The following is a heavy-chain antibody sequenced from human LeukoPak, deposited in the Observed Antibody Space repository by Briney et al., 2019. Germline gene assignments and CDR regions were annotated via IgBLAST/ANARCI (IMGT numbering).Heavy chain of an antibody. D-gene: IGHD3-22*01. CDR3: ARPPYYYDSSYFDY. Sequence: RPGGSLRLSCAASGFTFSSYAMHWVRQAPGKGLEWVAFISYDGSNKYYVDSVKGRFTISRDNSKTTLYLQMNSLRADDTAVYYCARPPYYYDSSYFDYWGQGTLVTVSS. V-gene: IGHV3-30*04. CDR1: GFTFSSYA. J-gene: IGHJ4*02. CDR2: ISYDGSNK.